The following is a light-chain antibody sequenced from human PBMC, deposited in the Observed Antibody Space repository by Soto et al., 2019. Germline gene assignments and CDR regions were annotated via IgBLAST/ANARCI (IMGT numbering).Light chain of an antibody. CDR3: QQYSNWPPFT. CDR2: DTS. Sequence: EIVMTQSPATLSVSPGGRATLSCRASQSISCTLAWYQQKPGQAPRLLIYDTSTRATGIPARFSGSGSGTEFTLTISSLQSADSAVYYCQQYSNWPPFTFGQGTRLEIK. CDR1: QSISCT. V-gene: IGKV3-15*01. J-gene: IGKJ5*01.